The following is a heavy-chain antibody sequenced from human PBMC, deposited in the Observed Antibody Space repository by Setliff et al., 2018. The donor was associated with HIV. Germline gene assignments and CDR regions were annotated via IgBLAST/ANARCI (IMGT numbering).Heavy chain of an antibody. CDR3: AKGAGFYGDYTFDY. Sequence: SETLSLTCSVSGGSISVYYWTWFRQPPGKGLEWIGYISSGSTNYNPSLKSRVTISVDPSKNQFSLKVTSVTSADTAVYYCAKGAGFYGDYTFDYWGQGNLVTVSS. D-gene: IGHD4-17*01. V-gene: IGHV4-59*01. CDR1: GGSISVYY. CDR2: ISSGST. J-gene: IGHJ4*02.